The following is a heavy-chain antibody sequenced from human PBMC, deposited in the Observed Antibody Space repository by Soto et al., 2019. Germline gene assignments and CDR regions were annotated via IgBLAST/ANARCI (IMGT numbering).Heavy chain of an antibody. CDR2: ISSSGSTI. V-gene: IGHV3-48*03. D-gene: IGHD3-9*01. Sequence: GGSLRLSCAASGFTFSSYEMNWVRQAPGKGLEWVSYISSSGSTIYYADSVKGRFTVSRDNAKNSLYLQMNSLRAEDTAVYYCARVYFDWLTPYYYYGMDVWGQGTTVTVSS. J-gene: IGHJ6*02. CDR1: GFTFSSYE. CDR3: ARVYFDWLTPYYYYGMDV.